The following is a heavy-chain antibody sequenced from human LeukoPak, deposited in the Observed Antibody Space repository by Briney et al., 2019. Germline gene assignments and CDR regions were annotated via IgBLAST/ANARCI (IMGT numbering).Heavy chain of an antibody. CDR1: GGSISTYH. V-gene: IGHV4-59*01. CDR3: ARGGTGEPDY. D-gene: IGHD7-27*01. Sequence: SETLSLTCTVSGGSISTYHWTWIRRPPGKGLEWIGHIYYSGSTNYNPSLKSRVTISVDTSKNQFSLRLTSVTAADTAVYYCARGGTGEPDYWGQATLVT. CDR2: IYYSGST. J-gene: IGHJ4*02.